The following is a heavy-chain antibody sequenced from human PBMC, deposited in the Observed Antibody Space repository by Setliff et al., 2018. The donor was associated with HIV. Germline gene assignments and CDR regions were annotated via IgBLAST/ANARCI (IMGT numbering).Heavy chain of an antibody. J-gene: IGHJ4*02. CDR2: ISTSGSTI. CDR3: AREKFENGDYEFVSTFDS. D-gene: IGHD4-17*01. Sequence: GGSLRLSCEASGFTFSIYDMNWVRQAPGKGLEWVSYISTSGSTIYYADSVKGRFTISRDNGKKSLYLQMDSLRDEDTAVYYCAREKFENGDYEFVSTFDSWGQGTLVTVSS. V-gene: IGHV3-48*02. CDR1: GFTFSIYD.